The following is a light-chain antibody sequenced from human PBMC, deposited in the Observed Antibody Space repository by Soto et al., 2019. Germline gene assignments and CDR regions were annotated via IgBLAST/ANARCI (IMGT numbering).Light chain of an antibody. CDR2: GAS. CDR1: QSLSSTY. CDR3: QEYQSLT. J-gene: IGKJ4*01. Sequence: EIVLTQSPGTLSLSPGERATLFCRASQSLSSTYLAWYQQRPGQAPRLLIFGASNRATGIPDRFRGSGSGTDFTITISRLEPGDFAVYYCQEYQSLTFGGGTKVEIK. V-gene: IGKV3-20*01.